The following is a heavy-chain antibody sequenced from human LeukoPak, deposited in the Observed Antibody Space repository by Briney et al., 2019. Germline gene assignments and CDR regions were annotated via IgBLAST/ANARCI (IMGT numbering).Heavy chain of an antibody. CDR1: GYTFTGYY. CDR3: ARGYCSGGSCHIFDY. V-gene: IGHV1-2*06. CDR2: INPNSGGT. J-gene: IGHJ4*02. D-gene: IGHD2-15*01. Sequence: ASVKVSCKASGYTFTGYYMHWVRQAPGQGLEWMGRINPNSGGTNYAQKFQGRVTMTRDTSISTVYMELSSLRSEDTAVYYCARGYCSGGSCHIFDYWGQGTLVTVSS.